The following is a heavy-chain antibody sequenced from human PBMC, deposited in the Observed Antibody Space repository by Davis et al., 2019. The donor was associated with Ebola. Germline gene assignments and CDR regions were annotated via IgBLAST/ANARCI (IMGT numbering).Heavy chain of an antibody. CDR2: IYPGDSDT. J-gene: IGHJ4*02. CDR1: GYSFTSYW. V-gene: IGHV5-51*01. Sequence: GESLKISCKGSGYSFTSYWIGWVRQMPGKGLEWMGIIYPGDSDTRYSPSSQGQVTISADKSISTAYLQWSSLKASDTAMYYCARGLSSGWYGRYFDYWGQGTLVTVSS. CDR3: ARGLSSGWYGRYFDY. D-gene: IGHD6-19*01.